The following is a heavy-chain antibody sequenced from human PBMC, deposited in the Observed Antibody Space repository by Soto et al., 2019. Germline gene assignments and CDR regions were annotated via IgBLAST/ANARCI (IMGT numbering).Heavy chain of an antibody. Sequence: EVQLVESGGGLVQPGGSLRLSCAASGFTFSSYWMSWVRQAPGKGLGWVANIKQDGSEKYYVDSVKGRFTISRDNAKNSVYLQMNSLRAEDTAVYYCASDLASTTIPNYWGQGTLVTVSS. D-gene: IGHD4-17*01. CDR2: IKQDGSEK. V-gene: IGHV3-7*04. CDR3: ASDLASTTIPNY. CDR1: GFTFSSYW. J-gene: IGHJ4*02.